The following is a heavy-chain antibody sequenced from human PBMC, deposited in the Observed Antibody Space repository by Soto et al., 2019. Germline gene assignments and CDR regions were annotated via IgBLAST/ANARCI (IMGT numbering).Heavy chain of an antibody. V-gene: IGHV2-5*02. J-gene: IGHJ4*02. D-gene: IGHD2-2*01. CDR1: GFSLSTNGVG. CDR2: IYWDDDK. CDR3: AHRQIGFYDFEF. Sequence: QITLKESGPTLVKPTQTLTLTCTFSGFSLSTNGVGVGWIRQPPGKALEWLAFIYWDDDKRYSPSLKSRLTITKDSAESQVGLTLTNMGPVDTGTDHCAHRQIGFYDFEFWGQVTRVTVSS.